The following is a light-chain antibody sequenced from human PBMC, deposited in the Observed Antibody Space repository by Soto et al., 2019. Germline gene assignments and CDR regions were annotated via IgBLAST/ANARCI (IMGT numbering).Light chain of an antibody. Sequence: QSVLTQPPSASGTPGQRVTISCSGSSSNIGSNTVNWYQQLPGTAPKLLIYSNNQRPSGVPDRFSGSTSGTSASLAISGLQSEAEADYYCAAWDDSLNGHVVFGGGTKLTVL. CDR1: SSNIGSNT. J-gene: IGLJ2*01. CDR3: AAWDDSLNGHVV. V-gene: IGLV1-44*01. CDR2: SNN.